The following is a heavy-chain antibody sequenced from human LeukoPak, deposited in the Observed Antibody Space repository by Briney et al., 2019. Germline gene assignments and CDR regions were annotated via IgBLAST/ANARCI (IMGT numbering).Heavy chain of an antibody. Sequence: GGSLRLSCAASGYTLSIYSMNWVRQAPGKGLEWVSYISSSSSYISYADSVKGRFTISRDNAKNSLYLQMNSLRAEDTAVYYCAREKNYLGSRGMDGWGQGTTVTVSS. CDR3: AREKNYLGSRGMDG. CDR2: ISSSSSYI. D-gene: IGHD1-7*01. V-gene: IGHV3-21*01. CDR1: GYTLSIYS. J-gene: IGHJ6*02.